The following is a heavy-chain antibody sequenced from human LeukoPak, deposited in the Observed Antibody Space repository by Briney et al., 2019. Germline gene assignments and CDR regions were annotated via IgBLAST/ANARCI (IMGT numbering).Heavy chain of an antibody. D-gene: IGHD3-22*01. CDR1: GFTFSSYA. CDR3: AKDQYYDSSGYYPY. Sequence: SLRLSCAASGFTFSSYAMSWVRQAPGKGLEWVSAISGSGGSTYYADSVKGRFTISRDNSKNTLYLQMNSLRAENTAVYYCAKDQYYDSSGYYPYWGQGTLVTVSS. CDR2: ISGSGGST. V-gene: IGHV3-23*01. J-gene: IGHJ4*02.